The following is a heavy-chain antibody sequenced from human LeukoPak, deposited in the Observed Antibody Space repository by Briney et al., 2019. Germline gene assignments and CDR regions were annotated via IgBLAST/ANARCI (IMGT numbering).Heavy chain of an antibody. J-gene: IGHJ4*02. Sequence: GGFLRLSCAASGFTFSSYPMTWVRQAPGKGPEWVSFISDSGGITYYADSVKGRFTISRDNSKNTLYLQMNSLRAEDTAVYYCAKNTQYSGYYDCWGQGTLVAVSS. CDR2: ISDSGGIT. CDR3: AKNTQYSGYYDC. D-gene: IGHD6-6*01. V-gene: IGHV3-23*01. CDR1: GFTFSSYP.